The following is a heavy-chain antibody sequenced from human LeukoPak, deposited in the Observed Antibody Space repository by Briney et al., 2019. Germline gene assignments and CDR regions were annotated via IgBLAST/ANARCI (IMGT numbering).Heavy chain of an antibody. CDR3: ARVLTGYPPWYFDL. J-gene: IGHJ2*01. Sequence: SETLSLTCTVSGYSISSGYYWGWIRQPPGKGLEWIGSIYHSGSTYYNPSLKSRVTISVDTSKNQFSLKLSSVTAADTAVYYCARVLTGYPPWYFDLWGRGTLVTVSS. CDR1: GYSISSGYY. D-gene: IGHD3-9*01. V-gene: IGHV4-38-2*02. CDR2: IYHSGST.